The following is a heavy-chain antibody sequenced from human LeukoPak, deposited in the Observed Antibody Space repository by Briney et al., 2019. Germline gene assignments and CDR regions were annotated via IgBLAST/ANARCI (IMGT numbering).Heavy chain of an antibody. CDR2: ISSRGTTK. CDR3: ANFEPGYTSSWYAEF. V-gene: IGHV3-48*01. J-gene: IGHJ4*02. D-gene: IGHD6-13*01. Sequence: PGGSLRLSCEVSGLTFSSSRMNWVRQAPGKGLEWVSYISSRGTTKHYADSVKGRFTISRDNAKNALYLQMNSLRVEDTAVYYCANFEPGYTSSWYAEFWGQGTLVTVSS. CDR1: GLTFSSSR.